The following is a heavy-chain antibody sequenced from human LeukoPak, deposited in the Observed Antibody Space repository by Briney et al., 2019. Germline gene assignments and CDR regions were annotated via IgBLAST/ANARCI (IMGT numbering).Heavy chain of an antibody. J-gene: IGHJ3*02. Sequence: SETLSLTCTVSGGSVSSYYWSWIRQPPGKGLEWIGYIYYSGSTNYNPSLKSRVTISVDTSKNQFSLKLSSVTAADTAVYYCARHYYDSSGYYYPNAFDIWGQGTMVTVSS. CDR3: ARHYYDSSGYYYPNAFDI. D-gene: IGHD3-22*01. V-gene: IGHV4-59*02. CDR1: GGSVSSYY. CDR2: IYYSGST.